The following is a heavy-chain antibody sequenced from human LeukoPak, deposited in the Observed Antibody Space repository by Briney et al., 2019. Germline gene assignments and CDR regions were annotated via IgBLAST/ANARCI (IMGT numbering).Heavy chain of an antibody. V-gene: IGHV4-61*01. Sequence: PSETLSLTCTVSGGSVRSGSYYWSWIRQPPGKGLEWIGYISYTGNTNYNPSLKSRVTISVDTSKNQFSLKLSSVTAADTAVYYCARESFPDAFDIWGQGTMVTVSS. CDR2: ISYTGNT. CDR1: GGSVRSGSYY. D-gene: IGHD1-26*01. J-gene: IGHJ3*02. CDR3: ARESFPDAFDI.